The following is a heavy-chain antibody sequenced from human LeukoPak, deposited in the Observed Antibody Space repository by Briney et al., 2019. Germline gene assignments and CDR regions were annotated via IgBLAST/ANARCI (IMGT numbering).Heavy chain of an antibody. CDR3: AKLGGAFDI. V-gene: IGHV3-9*01. Sequence: GGSLRLSCAASGFTFDDYAMHWVRHAPGKGPEWVSYITWNSGIKGYADSVKGRFTISRDNAKNSLILQMNSPRVEDTALYYCAKLGGAFDIWGQGTMVIVSS. CDR2: ITWNSGIK. D-gene: IGHD3-16*01. CDR1: GFTFDDYA. J-gene: IGHJ3*02.